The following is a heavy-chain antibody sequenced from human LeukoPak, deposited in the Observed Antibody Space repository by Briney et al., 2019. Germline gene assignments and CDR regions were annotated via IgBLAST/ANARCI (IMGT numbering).Heavy chain of an antibody. CDR1: GGSMTSYY. J-gene: IGHJ6*02. D-gene: IGHD6-13*01. CDR3: ARESTGAAAGHYYYYGMDV. V-gene: IGHV4-59*12. CDR2: IYYSGST. Sequence: SETLSLTCSVSGGSMTSYYWSWIRQPPGKGLEWIGSIYYSGSTYYNPSLKSRVTISVDTSKNQFSLKLSSVTAADTAVYYCARESTGAAAGHYYYYGMDVWGQGTTVTVSS.